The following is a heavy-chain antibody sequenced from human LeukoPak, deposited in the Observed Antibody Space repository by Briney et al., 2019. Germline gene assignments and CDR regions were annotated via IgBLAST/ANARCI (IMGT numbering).Heavy chain of an antibody. CDR3: ARGPISSTSYRGWFDP. Sequence: ASVKVSCKASGYTFTGYYMHWVRQAPGQGLEWMGRINPNSGGTNYAQKFQGRVTMTRDTSISTAYMELSRLRSDDTAVYYCARGPISSTSYRGWFDPRGQGTLVTVSS. D-gene: IGHD2-2*01. V-gene: IGHV1-2*06. J-gene: IGHJ5*02. CDR2: INPNSGGT. CDR1: GYTFTGYY.